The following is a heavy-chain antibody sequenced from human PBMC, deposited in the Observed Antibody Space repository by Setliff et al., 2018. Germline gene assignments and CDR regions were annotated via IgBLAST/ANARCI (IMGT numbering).Heavy chain of an antibody. V-gene: IGHV4-61*02. Sequence: PSETLSLTCTVPGGSISSGSYYWSWIRQPAGKGLEWIGRIYTSGSTNYKPSLKSRVTISVDTSKNQFSLKLSSVTAADTAVYYCAREGYSSLIGWFDPWGQGTLVTVSS. CDR1: GGSISSGSYY. CDR2: IYTSGST. CDR3: AREGYSSLIGWFDP. J-gene: IGHJ5*02. D-gene: IGHD6-13*01.